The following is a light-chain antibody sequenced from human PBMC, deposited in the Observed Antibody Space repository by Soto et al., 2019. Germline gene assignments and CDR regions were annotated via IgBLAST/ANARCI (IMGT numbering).Light chain of an antibody. CDR1: QSVSSY. V-gene: IGKV3-11*01. CDR2: DAS. CDR3: QQRSNWPPIT. J-gene: IGKJ5*01. Sequence: EIVLTQSPATLSLSPGERATLSFSASQSVSSYLAWYQQKPGQAPRLLIYDASNSATGIPARFSGSGSGTDFTLTISSLEPEDFAVYYCQQRSNWPPITFGQGTRLEIK.